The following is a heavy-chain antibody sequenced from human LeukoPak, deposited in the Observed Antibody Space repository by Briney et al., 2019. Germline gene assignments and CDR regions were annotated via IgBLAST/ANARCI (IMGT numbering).Heavy chain of an antibody. V-gene: IGHV4-34*01. CDR3: ARDRGAGFSWYYDCSGSYLFDY. D-gene: IGHD3-22*01. Sequence: KPSETLSLTCAVYGGSFSGYYWSWIRQPPGKGLEWIVEINHSGSTNYNPSLKSRVTISVDTSKNQFSLKLSSVTAADTAVYYCARDRGAGFSWYYDCSGSYLFDYWGQGTLVTVSS. J-gene: IGHJ4*02. CDR1: GGSFSGYY. CDR2: INHSGST.